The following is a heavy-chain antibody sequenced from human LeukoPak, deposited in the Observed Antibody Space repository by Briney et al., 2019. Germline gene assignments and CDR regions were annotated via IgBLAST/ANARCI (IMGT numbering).Heavy chain of an antibody. Sequence: ASVTVSRKASGYTFTGYNMHWVRQAPGQGLEWMGWINPNSGGTNYAQKFQVRVTMTRDRSISTANLELSRLRSDDTAVYYCARGVVPAAIPGNWFDPWGQGTLVTVSS. CDR1: GYTFTGYN. D-gene: IGHD2-2*01. J-gene: IGHJ5*02. CDR3: ARGVVPAAIPGNWFDP. V-gene: IGHV1-2*02. CDR2: INPNSGGT.